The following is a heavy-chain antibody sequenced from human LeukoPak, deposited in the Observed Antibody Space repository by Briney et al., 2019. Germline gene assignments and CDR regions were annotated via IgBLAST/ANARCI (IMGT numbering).Heavy chain of an antibody. D-gene: IGHD6-19*01. Sequence: GGSLRLSCAASGFTFSSYSMNWVRQAPGKGLEWVSYISTSSSTIYYADSVKGRFTISRDNAKNTLYLQMNSLRAEDTAVYYCAKDRGGWYGDYYYYYMDVWGKGTTVTISS. CDR3: AKDRGGWYGDYYYYYMDV. CDR1: GFTFSSYS. J-gene: IGHJ6*03. CDR2: ISTSSSTI. V-gene: IGHV3-48*01.